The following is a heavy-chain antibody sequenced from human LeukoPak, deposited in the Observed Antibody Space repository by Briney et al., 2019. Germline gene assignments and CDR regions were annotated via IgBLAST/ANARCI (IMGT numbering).Heavy chain of an antibody. CDR1: GYTFTSYG. CDR2: ISAYNGNT. V-gene: IGHV1-18*01. Sequence: GASVKVSCKASGYTFTSYGISWVRQAPGQGLEWMGWISAYNGNTNYAQKLQGRVTMTTDTSTSTAYMELRSLRSDDTAVYYCARFNFGYYGSGRPNDYWGQGTLVTVSS. J-gene: IGHJ4*02. CDR3: ARFNFGYYGSGRPNDY. D-gene: IGHD3-10*01.